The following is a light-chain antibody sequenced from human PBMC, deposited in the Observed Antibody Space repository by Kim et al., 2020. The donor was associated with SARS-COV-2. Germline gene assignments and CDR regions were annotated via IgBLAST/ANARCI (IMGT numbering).Light chain of an antibody. V-gene: IGLV4-69*01. Sequence: APVKLTCTLSSGHSSDATAWHLQKPEKGPRYSMKLIRDGSHRKGDGMPRLSSGSCAEAERYLTFSRLQSEDAADYFCQTWGSGIRVFGRGTQLTVL. CDR2: LIRDGSH. CDR1: SGHSSDA. J-gene: IGLJ3*02. CDR3: QTWGSGIRV.